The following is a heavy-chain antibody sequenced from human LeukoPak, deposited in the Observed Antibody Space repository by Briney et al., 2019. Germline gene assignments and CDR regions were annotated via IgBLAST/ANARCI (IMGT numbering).Heavy chain of an antibody. CDR3: AKWGDYDVLTGYYVSDY. J-gene: IGHJ4*02. V-gene: IGHV3-23*01. D-gene: IGHD3-9*01. CDR1: GFTFSNYA. Sequence: PGASLRLSCAASGFTFSNYAMSWVRQAPGKGLEWVSAITGGGSGIYYADSMRSRFTISRDKSKNTLYLQINGLRAEDTAVYYCAKWGDYDVLTGYYVSDYWGQGTLVTVSS. CDR2: ITGGGSGI.